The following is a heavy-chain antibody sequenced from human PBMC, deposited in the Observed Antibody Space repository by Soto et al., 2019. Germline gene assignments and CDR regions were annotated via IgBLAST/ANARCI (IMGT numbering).Heavy chain of an antibody. Sequence: PVGSLRLSCAGSGFTFSSYAMSWVRQAPGKGLEWVSAISGSGGSTYYADSVKGRFTISRDNSKNTLYLQMNSLRAEDTAVYYCAKIGGVVAGTPIDYWGQGTLVTVSS. J-gene: IGHJ4*02. CDR1: GFTFSSYA. CDR3: AKIGGVVAGTPIDY. CDR2: ISGSGGST. D-gene: IGHD6-19*01. V-gene: IGHV3-23*01.